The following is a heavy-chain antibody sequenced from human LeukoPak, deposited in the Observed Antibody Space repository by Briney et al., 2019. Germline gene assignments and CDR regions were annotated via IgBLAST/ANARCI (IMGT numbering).Heavy chain of an antibody. CDR3: ARHLWIFGVGDWFDP. V-gene: IGHV4-38-2*01. CDR2: IYHSGST. D-gene: IGHD3-3*01. CDR1: GYSISSGYY. J-gene: IGHJ5*02. Sequence: SETLSLTCAVSGYSISSGYYWGWIRQPPGKGPEWIGSIYHSGSTYYNPSLKSRVTISVDTSKNQFSLKLSSVTAADTAVYYCARHLWIFGVGDWFDPWGQGTLVIVSS.